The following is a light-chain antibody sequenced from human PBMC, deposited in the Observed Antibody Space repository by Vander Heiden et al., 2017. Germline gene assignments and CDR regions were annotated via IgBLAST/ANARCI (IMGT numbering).Light chain of an antibody. CDR3: QRNNSST. Sequence: DIQITQSPSTLSASVGDRVSITCRSSQSISTRLAWYQQKPGKAPKPRTYKASSIESGVPSRGSGSGTGTEFTLTIRGLQPDDVATYYCQRNNSSTFGQGTKVEI. J-gene: IGKJ1*01. CDR1: QSISTR. V-gene: IGKV1-5*03. CDR2: KAS.